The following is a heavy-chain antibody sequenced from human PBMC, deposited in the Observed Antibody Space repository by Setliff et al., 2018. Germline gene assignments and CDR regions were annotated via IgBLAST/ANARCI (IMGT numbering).Heavy chain of an antibody. D-gene: IGHD3-10*01. CDR3: ASASRGLYGRFDP. CDR1: GDSISSRPFY. CDR2: IYTSWST. V-gene: IGHV4-61*09. Sequence: SETLSLTCTVSGDSISSRPFYWGWFRQPAGKELEWIGQIYTSWSTIYNPSLKSRVTILLDTSKNQFSLPLTSVTAADTAVSSSASASRGLYGRFDPWVQGTLVTVSS. J-gene: IGHJ5*02.